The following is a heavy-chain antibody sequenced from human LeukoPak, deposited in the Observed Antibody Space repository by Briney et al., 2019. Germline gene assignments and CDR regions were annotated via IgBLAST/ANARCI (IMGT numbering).Heavy chain of an antibody. Sequence: SETLSLTCTVSGGSISSYYWSWIRRPAGKGLEWIGRIYTSGSTNYNPSLKSRVTMSVDTSKNQFSLKLSSVTAADTAVYYCARSARHNNWFDPWGQGTLVTVSS. V-gene: IGHV4-4*07. J-gene: IGHJ5*02. CDR1: GGSISSYY. D-gene: IGHD6-6*01. CDR2: IYTSGST. CDR3: ARSARHNNWFDP.